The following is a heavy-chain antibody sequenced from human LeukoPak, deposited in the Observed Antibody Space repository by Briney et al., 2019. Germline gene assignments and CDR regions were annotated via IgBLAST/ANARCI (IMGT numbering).Heavy chain of an antibody. D-gene: IGHD5-12*01. V-gene: IGHV3-7*01. J-gene: IGHJ4*02. CDR1: GFTLKSYW. CDR2: IKPDGSEK. Sequence: GGSLRLSCAASGFTLKSYWMTWVRQAPGKGLEWVANIKPDGSEKNYADSVKGRFTMSRDNAKNSLYLQMDSLRAEDAAVYYCARDSGFSGYDIFDYWGQGTLVTVSS. CDR3: ARDSGFSGYDIFDY.